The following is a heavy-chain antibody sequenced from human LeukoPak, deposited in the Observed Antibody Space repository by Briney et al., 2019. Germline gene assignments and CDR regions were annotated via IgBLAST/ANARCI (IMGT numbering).Heavy chain of an antibody. CDR2: IIPIFGTA. J-gene: IGHJ6*04. Sequence: SVKLSCKASGGTFSSSAISWVRQAPGQGLEWMGGIIPIFGTANYAQTFQGRVTITADKSTSTAYMELSRLRSEDTAVYYCERGLSRVVVVVAATAYYYYGMDVWGKGTTVTVSS. CDR1: GGTFSSSA. V-gene: IGHV1-69*06. CDR3: ERGLSRVVVVVAATAYYYYGMDV. D-gene: IGHD2-15*01.